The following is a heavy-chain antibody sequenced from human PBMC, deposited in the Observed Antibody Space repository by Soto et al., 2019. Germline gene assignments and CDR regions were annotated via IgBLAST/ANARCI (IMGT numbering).Heavy chain of an antibody. CDR1: GFTFSSYA. J-gene: IGHJ4*02. CDR2: ISYDGSNK. D-gene: IGHD3-22*01. V-gene: IGHV3-30-3*01. Sequence: QVQLVESGGGVVQPGRSLRLSCAASGFTFSSYAMHWVRQAPGKGLEWVAVISYDGSNKYYADSVKGRFTISRDNSKNTLYLQMNSLRAEDTAVYYCARVPQYYYDSSGYHDYWGQGTLVTVSS. CDR3: ARVPQYYYDSSGYHDY.